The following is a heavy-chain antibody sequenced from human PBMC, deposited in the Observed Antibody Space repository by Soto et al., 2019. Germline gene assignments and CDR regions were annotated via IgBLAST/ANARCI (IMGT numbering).Heavy chain of an antibody. CDR2: INHSGST. CDR3: ARDWASHGMDV. D-gene: IGHD3-16*01. Sequence: ETLSLTCAVYGGSFSGYYRSWIRQPPGKGLEWIGEINHSGSTNYNPSLKSRLTISVDTSKNQLSLRVRSVTAADTAVYYCARDWASHGMDVWGQGTTVTVSS. J-gene: IGHJ6*02. V-gene: IGHV4-34*01. CDR1: GGSFSGYY.